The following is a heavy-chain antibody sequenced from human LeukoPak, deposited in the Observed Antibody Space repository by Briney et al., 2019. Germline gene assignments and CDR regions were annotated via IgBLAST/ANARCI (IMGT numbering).Heavy chain of an antibody. V-gene: IGHV4-39*01. J-gene: IGHJ6*02. Sequence: KPSETLSLTCTVSGGSISNSNYCWGWIPQPPGKGLEWIGSISYSGSTYYNPSLKSRVTTSVDTSKNQFSLKVTSVTAADTAVFYCARHYVDIRTVGASYYYYGLDVWGQGTTVTVSS. CDR2: ISYSGST. CDR3: ARHYVDIRTVGASYYYYGLDV. D-gene: IGHD3-16*02. CDR1: GGSISNSNYC.